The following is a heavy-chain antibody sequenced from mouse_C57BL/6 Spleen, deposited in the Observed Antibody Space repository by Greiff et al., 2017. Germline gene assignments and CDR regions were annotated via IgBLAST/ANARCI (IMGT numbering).Heavy chain of an antibody. Sequence: VKVVESGPELVKPGASVKISCTASGYAFSSSWMNWVKPRPGTGLEWIGRIYPGDGDTNYNGKFKGKATLTANKSSSTAYMQLSSLTSEESAVYVVTRNYYVSKDYWGQGTTLTVAS. CDR2: IYPGDGDT. D-gene: IGHD1-1*01. J-gene: IGHJ2*01. CDR3: TRNYYVSKDY. CDR1: GYAFSSSW. V-gene: IGHV1-82*01.